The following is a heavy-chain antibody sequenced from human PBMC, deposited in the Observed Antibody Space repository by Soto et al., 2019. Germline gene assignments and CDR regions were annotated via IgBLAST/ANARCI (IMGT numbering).Heavy chain of an antibody. D-gene: IGHD4-17*01. CDR2: INHSGST. J-gene: IGHJ5*02. V-gene: IGHV4-34*01. CDR3: ARGGPTTVTTRVVWFDP. CDR1: GGSFSGYY. Sequence: QVQLQQWGAGLLKLSETLSLTCAVYGGSFSGYYWSWIRQPPGKGLEWIGEINHSGSTNYNPSLKSRVTISVDTSKNQFSLKLSSVTAADTAVYYCARGGPTTVTTRVVWFDPWGQGTLVTVSS.